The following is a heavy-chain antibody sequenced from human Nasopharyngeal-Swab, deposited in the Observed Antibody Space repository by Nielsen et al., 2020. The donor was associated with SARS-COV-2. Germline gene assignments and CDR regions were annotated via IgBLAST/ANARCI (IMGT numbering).Heavy chain of an antibody. D-gene: IGHD6-13*01. CDR2: ISGSGGST. Sequence: VGPAAGMGLTWVSAISGSGGSTYYADSVKGRFTISRDNSKNTLYLQMNSLRAEDTAVYYCAKAEGSNNYYYYGVDVWGQGTTVTVSS. J-gene: IGHJ6*02. CDR3: AKAEGSNNYYYYGVDV. V-gene: IGHV3-23*01.